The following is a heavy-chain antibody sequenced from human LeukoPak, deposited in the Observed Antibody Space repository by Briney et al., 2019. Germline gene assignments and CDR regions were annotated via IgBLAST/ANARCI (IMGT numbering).Heavy chain of an antibody. CDR3: ARDYDFWSGYYTY. CDR2: IYTSGST. V-gene: IGHV4-61*02. J-gene: IGHJ4*02. D-gene: IGHD3-3*01. CDR1: GGSISSGSYY. Sequence: SETLSLTYTVSGGSISSGSYYWSWIRQPAGKGLEWIGRIYTSGSTNYNPSLKSRVTISVDTSKNQFSLKLSSVTAADTAVYYCARDYDFWSGYYTYWGQGTLVTVSS.